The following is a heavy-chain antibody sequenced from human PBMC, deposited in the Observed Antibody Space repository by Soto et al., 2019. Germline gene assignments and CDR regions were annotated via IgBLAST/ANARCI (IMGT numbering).Heavy chain of an antibody. CDR1: GYTFTGYY. CDR3: AREISARVNTIFGVVIVPDYYYYGMDV. CDR2: INPNSGGT. J-gene: IGHJ6*02. D-gene: IGHD3-3*01. Sequence: ASVKVSCQASGYTFTGYYMHWVRQAPGQGLEWMGWINPNSGGTNYAQKFQGWVTMTRDTSISTAYMELSRLRSDDTAVYYCAREISARVNTIFGVVIVPDYYYYGMDVWGQGTTVTVSS. V-gene: IGHV1-2*04.